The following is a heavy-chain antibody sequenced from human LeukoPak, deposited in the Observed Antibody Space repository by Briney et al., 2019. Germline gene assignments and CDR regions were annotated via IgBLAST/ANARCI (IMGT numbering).Heavy chain of an antibody. V-gene: IGHV3-9*01. CDR2: RFWNGRQE. CDR1: GFTIGDYA. CDR3: ARGGTSWELSFY. D-gene: IGHD1-26*01. Sequence: GGSLRLSCGGSGFTIGDYAMHWVRQAPGKGLEWVSGRFWNGRQEGHADSVKGRFAISRDFAKNSLYLQMNSLRPEDTAVYYCARGGTSWELSFYWGQGTLVTVSS. J-gene: IGHJ4*02.